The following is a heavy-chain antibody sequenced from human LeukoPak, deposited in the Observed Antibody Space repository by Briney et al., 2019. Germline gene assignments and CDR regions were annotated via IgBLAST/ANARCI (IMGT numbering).Heavy chain of an antibody. CDR1: GYTFTSYG. CDR2: ISAYNGNT. Sequence: ASVKVSCKASGYTFTSYGISWVRQAPGQGLEWMGWISAYNGNTNYAQKLQGRVTMTTDTSTSTAYMELRSLRSDDTAVYYCARDFIVVVPAAIPWFDPWGQGTLVTVSS. CDR3: ARDFIVVVPAAIPWFDP. J-gene: IGHJ5*02. D-gene: IGHD2-2*02. V-gene: IGHV1-18*01.